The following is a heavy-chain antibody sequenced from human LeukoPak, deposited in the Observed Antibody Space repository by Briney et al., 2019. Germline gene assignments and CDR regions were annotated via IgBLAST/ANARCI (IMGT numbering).Heavy chain of an antibody. D-gene: IGHD6-13*01. CDR3: ARVPSSSWYRPFDY. J-gene: IGHJ4*02. V-gene: IGHV1-69*01. Sequence: SVKVSCKASGGTFSKNVVSWVRQAPGQGLEWMGGITPFFDVVSSAQRFQGRVTITADESTSTAYMELSSLRSEDTAVYYCARVPSSSWYRPFDYWGQGTLVTVSS. CDR1: GGTFSKNV. CDR2: ITPFFDVV.